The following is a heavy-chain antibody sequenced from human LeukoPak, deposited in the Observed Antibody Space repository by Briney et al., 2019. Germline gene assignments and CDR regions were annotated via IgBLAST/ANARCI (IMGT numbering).Heavy chain of an antibody. V-gene: IGHV4-4*07. CDR2: IDTSGNT. J-gene: IGHJ2*01. D-gene: IGHD6-13*01. CDR1: GGSISSYY. CDR3: ARVSSSWYQDWYFDL. Sequence: PSETLSLTCTDSGGSISSYYWSWIRQPAGKGLEWIGRIDTSGNTNYKPSLKSRVTMSVDTSKNQFSLKLSSVTAADTAVYYCARVSSSWYQDWYFDLWGRGTLVTVSS.